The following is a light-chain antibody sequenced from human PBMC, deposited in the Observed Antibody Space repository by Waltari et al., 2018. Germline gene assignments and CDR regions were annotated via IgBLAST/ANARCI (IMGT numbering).Light chain of an antibody. CDR1: QSVRNY. CDR3: QHRHNWPPTFT. Sequence: EIVLTQSPATLSLSPGDRATLSCRASQSVRNYLAWYRQKPGQAPRLLIYYASERAPGIPARFSGSGSGTDFTLTISSLEPDDFAVYYCQHRHNWPPTFTFGQGTKLEVK. CDR2: YAS. J-gene: IGKJ2*01. V-gene: IGKV3-11*01.